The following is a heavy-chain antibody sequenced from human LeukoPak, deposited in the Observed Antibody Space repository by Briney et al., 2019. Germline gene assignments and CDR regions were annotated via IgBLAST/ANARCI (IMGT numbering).Heavy chain of an antibody. CDR3: ARDEGYYDFCFAH. Sequence: SQTLSLTCTVSGGSISSGSYYWSWIRQPAGKGLEWIGRIYTSGSTNYNPSLKSRVTISVDTSKNQFSLKRSSVTAADTAVYYCARDEGYYDFCFAHWGQGTLVTVSS. D-gene: IGHD3-3*01. CDR2: IYTSGST. J-gene: IGHJ5*02. V-gene: IGHV4-61*02. CDR1: GGSISSGSYY.